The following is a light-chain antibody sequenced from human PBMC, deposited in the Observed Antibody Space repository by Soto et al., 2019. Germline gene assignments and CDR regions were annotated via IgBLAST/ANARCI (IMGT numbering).Light chain of an antibody. J-gene: IGKJ1*01. Sequence: DIQMTQSPSTLSASVGDRVTITCRASQSISSWLAWYQQKPGKAPKLLIYDASSLESGVPSRFSGSGSGTEFTLTIISLQPDDFATYYCQQYNSYSPWTFGHGTKVEIK. V-gene: IGKV1-5*01. CDR3: QQYNSYSPWT. CDR1: QSISSW. CDR2: DAS.